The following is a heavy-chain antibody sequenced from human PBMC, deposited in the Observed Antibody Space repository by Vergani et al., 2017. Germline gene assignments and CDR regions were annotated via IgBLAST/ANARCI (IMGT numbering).Heavy chain of an antibody. V-gene: IGHV3-30*02. Sequence: QVQLVESGGGVVQPGGSLRLSCAASGFSFSTYGMHWVRQAPRRGLEWVAFLRYDGSNEYYGDAVKGRFIISRDNSKNMLSLEMHSLRPEDTAVYYCANSYCSSLSCYAFYGMEVWGQGTTVTVSS. CDR2: LRYDGSNE. CDR1: GFSFSTYG. D-gene: IGHD2-2*01. CDR3: ANSYCSSLSCYAFYGMEV. J-gene: IGHJ6*02.